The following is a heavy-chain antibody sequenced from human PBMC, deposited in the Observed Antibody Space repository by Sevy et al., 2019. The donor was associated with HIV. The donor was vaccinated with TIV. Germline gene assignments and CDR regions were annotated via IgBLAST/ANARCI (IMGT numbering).Heavy chain of an antibody. CDR1: GFTFSSYA. CDR3: AKEISRGGGDY. Sequence: GESLKISCAASGFTFSSYAMSWVRQAPGKGLEWVSAISGSGGSTYYADSVKGRFTISRDNSKNTLYLQMNSLRAEDTAVYYCAKEISRGGGDYWGQGTLVTVSS. J-gene: IGHJ4*02. D-gene: IGHD3-3*01. CDR2: ISGSGGST. V-gene: IGHV3-23*01.